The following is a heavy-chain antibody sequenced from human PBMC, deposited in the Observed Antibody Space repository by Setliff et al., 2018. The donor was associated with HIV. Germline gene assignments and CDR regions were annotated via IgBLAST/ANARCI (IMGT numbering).Heavy chain of an antibody. CDR3: ARGYPVSYYYYMDV. J-gene: IGHJ6*03. Sequence: SETLSLTCTVSGGSIRSSSYYWGWIRQPPGKGLEWIGTIYYSGSTYYNPSLKSRFTISVDTSKNQFSLKLSSVTAADTAVYYCARGYPVSYYYYMDVWGKGTTVTVTS. D-gene: IGHD3-16*02. CDR1: GGSIRSSSYY. CDR2: IYYSGST. V-gene: IGHV4-39*07.